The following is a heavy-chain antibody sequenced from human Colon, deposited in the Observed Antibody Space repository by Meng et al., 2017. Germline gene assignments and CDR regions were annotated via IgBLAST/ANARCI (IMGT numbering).Heavy chain of an antibody. V-gene: IGHV4-61*08. CDR2: ARIDYANT. D-gene: IGHD3-16*01. J-gene: IGHJ4*02. Sequence: HVHMQESGPGLVMPSETPSLHCAVPGASVRSPDHQWGWVRQPPGKGLEWIGYARIDYANTNYNPSLKSRVNVSLDTSKNQFSLNVRSVTAADTAVYYCARDYWGSLDFWGQGILVTVSS. CDR1: GASVRSPDHQ. CDR3: ARDYWGSLDF.